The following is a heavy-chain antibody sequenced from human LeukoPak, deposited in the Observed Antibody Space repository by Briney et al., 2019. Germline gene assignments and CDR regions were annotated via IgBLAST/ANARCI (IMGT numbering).Heavy chain of an antibody. J-gene: IGHJ4*02. CDR1: RFTFSGSW. Sequence: GGSLRLSCAASRFTFSGSWMTWVRQAPGKGLEWVANIKYDGSEKYYVDSVKGRFTISRDNAKNSLFLQMNSLRAEDTAVYYCARVSYGLGYYFDYWGQGTLVTVSS. D-gene: IGHD1-26*01. CDR2: IKYDGSEK. CDR3: ARVSYGLGYYFDY. V-gene: IGHV3-7*01.